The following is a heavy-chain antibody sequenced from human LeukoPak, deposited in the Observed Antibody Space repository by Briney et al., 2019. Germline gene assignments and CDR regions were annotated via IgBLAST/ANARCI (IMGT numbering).Heavy chain of an antibody. CDR3: AKDRYGGGSPNWFDP. Sequence: PGGSLRLSCAASGFTLSSYAMSWVRQAPGKGLQWVSGISSSGGSTYYVDSVKGRFTISTDNSKNTLYLQMNSLRAEDTAVYYCAKDRYGGGSPNWFDPWGQGTLVTVSS. D-gene: IGHD2-15*01. J-gene: IGHJ5*02. CDR1: GFTLSSYA. CDR2: ISSSGGST. V-gene: IGHV3-23*01.